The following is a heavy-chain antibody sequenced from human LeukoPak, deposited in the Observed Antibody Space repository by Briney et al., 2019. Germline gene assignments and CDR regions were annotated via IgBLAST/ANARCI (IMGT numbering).Heavy chain of an antibody. J-gene: IGHJ6*03. D-gene: IGHD6-13*01. V-gene: IGHV4-59*01. Sequence: PSETLSLTCTVSGGSISSYYWSWIRQPPGKGLEWIGYIYYSGSTNYNPSLKSRVTISVATSKNQFSLTLSSVTAADTAVYYCARERRGSSCYQEVIVYYYYMDVWGKGTTVTVSS. CDR2: IYYSGST. CDR1: GGSISSYY. CDR3: ARERRGSSCYQEVIVYYYYMDV.